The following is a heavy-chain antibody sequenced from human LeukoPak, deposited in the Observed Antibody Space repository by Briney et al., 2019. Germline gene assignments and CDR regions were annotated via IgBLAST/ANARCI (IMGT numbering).Heavy chain of an antibody. CDR1: GFIFSNYW. CDR3: ASSGSYRFDY. J-gene: IGHJ4*02. V-gene: IGHV3-7*01. D-gene: IGHD1-26*01. Sequence: GMSLRLSCAASGFIFSNYWMHWVRQAPGKGLEWVANIKEDGSVKQCVDSVKGRFTISRDNAKNSLYLQMNSLRDEDTAVYYCASSGSYRFDYWGQGTLVTVSS. CDR2: IKEDGSVK.